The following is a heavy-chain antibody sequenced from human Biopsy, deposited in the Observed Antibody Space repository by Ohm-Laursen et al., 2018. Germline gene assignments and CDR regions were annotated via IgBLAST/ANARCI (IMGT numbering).Heavy chain of an antibody. CDR2: NIPILGTG. CDR3: ATKLTGYFHH. Sequence: GASVKVFCKAPGGIFSNYGVNWVRQAPGQGLEWLGGNIPILGTGNYAQKFQDRVTVAADTSTSTATMELGSLRSDDTAVYYCATKLTGYFHHWGQGTLVIVSS. D-gene: IGHD3-9*01. CDR1: GGIFSNYG. V-gene: IGHV1-69*06. J-gene: IGHJ1*01.